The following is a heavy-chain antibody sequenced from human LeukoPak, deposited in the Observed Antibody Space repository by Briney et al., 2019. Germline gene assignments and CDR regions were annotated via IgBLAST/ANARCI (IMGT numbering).Heavy chain of an antibody. CDR1: GGSISGSSYY. Sequence: PSETLSLTCTVSGGSISGSSYYWSWIRQPAGKGLEWIGRIYTSGSTDYNPSLKSRVTISEDTSKNQFSLKLSSVTAADTVVYYCAGMVTSPYYYMDVWGKGTTVTVSS. V-gene: IGHV4-61*02. CDR2: IYTSGST. J-gene: IGHJ6*03. CDR3: AGMVTSPYYYMDV. D-gene: IGHD5-18*01.